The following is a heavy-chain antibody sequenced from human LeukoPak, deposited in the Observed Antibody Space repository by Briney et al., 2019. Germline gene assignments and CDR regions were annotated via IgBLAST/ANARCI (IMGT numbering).Heavy chain of an antibody. D-gene: IGHD3-22*01. CDR1: GGTFSSYA. V-gene: IGHV1-69*06. J-gene: IGHJ4*02. CDR3: AKTYDSSGYYDPFDY. CDR2: IIPIFGTA. Sequence: SVKVSCKASGGTFSSYAISWVRQAPGQGLEWMGGIIPIFGTANYAQKFQGRVTITADKSTSTAYMELSSLRSEDTAVYYCAKTYDSSGYYDPFDYWGQGTLVTVSS.